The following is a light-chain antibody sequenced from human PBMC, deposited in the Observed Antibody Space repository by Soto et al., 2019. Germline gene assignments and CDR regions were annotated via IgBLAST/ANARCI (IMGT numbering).Light chain of an antibody. Sequence: QSALTQPASVSGSPGQSITIFCTGTSSDVGGYNYVSWYQQHPGKAPKLMIYDVSNRPSGVSNRFSGSKSGNTASLTISGLQAEDEADYYCSSYTSSHVVFGGGTKLTVL. V-gene: IGLV2-14*01. CDR3: SSYTSSHVV. CDR2: DVS. J-gene: IGLJ2*01. CDR1: SSDVGGYNY.